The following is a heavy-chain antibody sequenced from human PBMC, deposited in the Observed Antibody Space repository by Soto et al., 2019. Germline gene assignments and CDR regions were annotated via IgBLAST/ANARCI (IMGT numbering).Heavy chain of an antibody. Sequence: EVKFVESGGGLVKPGGSLRLTCVGSGFTFRRFTMNWVRRAPGKGLEWVASTNTGGNFAYYADSVKGRFAISRDNANDSLFLQMNSLRAEDTAAYDCAAEGDSVKNGAFELWGQGILVTVSS. V-gene: IGHV3-21*01. J-gene: IGHJ3*01. D-gene: IGHD2-21*02. CDR1: GFTFRRFT. CDR3: AAEGDSVKNGAFEL. CDR2: TNTGGNFA.